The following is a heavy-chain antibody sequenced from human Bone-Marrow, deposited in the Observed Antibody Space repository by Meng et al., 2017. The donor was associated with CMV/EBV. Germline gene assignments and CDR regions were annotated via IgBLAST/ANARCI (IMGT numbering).Heavy chain of an antibody. CDR2: IIPILGIA. CDR3: ARNTDLSGSYDY. J-gene: IGHJ4*02. V-gene: IGHV1-69*10. D-gene: IGHD1-26*01. CDR1: GGTFSSYA. Sequence: SVKVSCKASGGTFSSYAISWVRQAPGQGLEWMGGIIPILGIANYAQKFQGRVTITADRSTSTAYMELSSLRSEDTAVYYCARNTDLSGSYDYWGQGTLVTVPS.